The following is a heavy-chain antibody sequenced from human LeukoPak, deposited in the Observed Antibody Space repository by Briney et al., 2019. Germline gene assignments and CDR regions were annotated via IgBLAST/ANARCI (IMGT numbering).Heavy chain of an antibody. Sequence: GGSLRLSCPASGFTFNSYSMNWVRQAPGKGLEWISYITSGSGTIFYADSVKGRFTLSRDTAKNSLYLQMNSLRAKDTALYYCARRAPSHDFDDWGQGALVTVSS. V-gene: IGHV3-48*01. CDR1: GFTFNSYS. CDR2: ITSGSGTI. CDR3: ARRAPSHDFDD. J-gene: IGHJ4*02.